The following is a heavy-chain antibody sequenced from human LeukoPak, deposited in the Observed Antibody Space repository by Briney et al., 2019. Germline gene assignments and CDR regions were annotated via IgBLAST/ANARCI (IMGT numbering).Heavy chain of an antibody. CDR1: GFTFSSYC. Sequence: GGSLRLSCAASGFTFSSYCMSWVRQAPGKGLEWVSAISGSGGSTYYADSVKGRFTISRDNSKNTLYLQMNSLRAEDTAVYYCAKGGPKPYSYGSFDYWGQGTLVTVSS. CDR2: ISGSGGST. J-gene: IGHJ4*02. V-gene: IGHV3-23*01. CDR3: AKGGPKPYSYGSFDY. D-gene: IGHD5-18*01.